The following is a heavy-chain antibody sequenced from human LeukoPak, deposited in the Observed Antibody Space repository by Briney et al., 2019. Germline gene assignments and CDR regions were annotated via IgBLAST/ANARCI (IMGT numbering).Heavy chain of an antibody. CDR2: IYHSGNT. V-gene: IGHV4-59*01. CDR3: ARGYCRGGNCYSLTSFDY. CDR1: GGSIRSYY. Sequence: PSETLSLTCTVSGGSIRSYYWSWIRQPPGKGLEWIGYIYHSGNTNCNPSLKSRVTISVDTSKNQFSLKLTSVTAADTAVYYCARGYCRGGNCYSLTSFDYWGQGTLVTVSS. D-gene: IGHD2-15*01. J-gene: IGHJ4*02.